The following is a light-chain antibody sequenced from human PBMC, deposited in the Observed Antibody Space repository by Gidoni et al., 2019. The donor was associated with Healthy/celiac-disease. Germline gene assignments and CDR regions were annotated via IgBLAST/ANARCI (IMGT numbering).Light chain of an antibody. V-gene: IGKV1-39*01. CDR2: AAS. Sequence: DIQMTQSPSSLSASVGDRVTITCRASQSISSYLNWYQQKPGKAPKLLIYAASSLQSGVPSRFMGSGSGTDFTLTISSLQPEDFATYYCQQSYSTLFTFGPGTKVDIK. CDR3: QQSYSTLFT. J-gene: IGKJ3*01. CDR1: QSISSY.